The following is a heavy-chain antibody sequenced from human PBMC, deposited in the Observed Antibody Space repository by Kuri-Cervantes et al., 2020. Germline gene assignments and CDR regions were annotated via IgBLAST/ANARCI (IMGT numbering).Heavy chain of an antibody. CDR3: VRGRGYSYGYHYYGMDV. V-gene: IGHV1-46*01. CDR1: GYTFTSYY. CDR2: INPSGGST. J-gene: IGHJ6*02. D-gene: IGHD5-18*01. Sequence: ASVKVSCKASGYTFTSYYMHWVRQAPGQGLEWMGIINPSGGSTSYAQKFQGRVTMTRDTSTSTVYMELSSLRSEDTAVYYCVRGRGYSYGYHYYGMDVWGQGTTVTVSS.